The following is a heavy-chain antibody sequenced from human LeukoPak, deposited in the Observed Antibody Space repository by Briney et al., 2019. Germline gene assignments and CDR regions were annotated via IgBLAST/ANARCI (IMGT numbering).Heavy chain of an antibody. J-gene: IGHJ4*02. CDR1: GYRFTSYW. Sequence: GASLKISCKGSGYRFTSYWIGWVRQQPGKSLEGMGIIYSHDSDTRYSPSFQGQVTISADKSISTAYLQWSSLKASDTAMYYCAILSGSYEHYWGQGTLVTVSS. V-gene: IGHV5-51*01. D-gene: IGHD1-26*01. CDR2: IYSHDSDT. CDR3: AILSGSYEHY.